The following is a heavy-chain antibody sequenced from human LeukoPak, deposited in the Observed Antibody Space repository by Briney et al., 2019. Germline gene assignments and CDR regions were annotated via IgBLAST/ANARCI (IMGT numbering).Heavy chain of an antibody. CDR1: GATISGYC. J-gene: IGHJ4*02. D-gene: IGHD1-1*01. V-gene: IGHV4-59*01. CDR2: ISSGEST. CDR3: ARGDEYKSTLFDY. Sequence: SETLSLTCTVSGATISGYCWNWIRQPPGKELEWIGYISSGESTNYNPSLKSRVNISIDTSKNQFSLKLTSATAADTAVYYCARGDEYKSTLFDYWGQGNLVTVSS.